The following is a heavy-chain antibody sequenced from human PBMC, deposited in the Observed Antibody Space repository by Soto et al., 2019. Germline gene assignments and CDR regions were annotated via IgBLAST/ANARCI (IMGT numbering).Heavy chain of an antibody. D-gene: IGHD6-19*01. Sequence: PVGSLRLSCAASGFTFSSYGMHWVRQAPGKGLEWVAVISYDGSNKYYADSVKGRFTTSRDNSKNTLYLQMNSLRAEDTAVYYCAKSAGPRTGYSSGWTAFGYFDYWGQGTLVTVSS. CDR3: AKSAGPRTGYSSGWTAFGYFDY. CDR1: GFTFSSYG. J-gene: IGHJ4*02. V-gene: IGHV3-30*18. CDR2: ISYDGSNK.